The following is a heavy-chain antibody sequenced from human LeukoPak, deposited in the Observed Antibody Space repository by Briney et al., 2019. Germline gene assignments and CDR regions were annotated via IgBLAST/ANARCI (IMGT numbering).Heavy chain of an antibody. V-gene: IGHV5-51*01. CDR3: AKGYWYFDL. CDR1: GYSFTDYW. Sequence: GESLKISCKGSGYSFTDYWIGWVRQVPGKGLEWMGIIYPSDSDTKYSPSFQGQVTISVDKSISTAYLQWSSLKTSDSAMYYCAKGYWYFDLWGRGTLLTVSS. J-gene: IGHJ2*01. CDR2: IYPSDSDT.